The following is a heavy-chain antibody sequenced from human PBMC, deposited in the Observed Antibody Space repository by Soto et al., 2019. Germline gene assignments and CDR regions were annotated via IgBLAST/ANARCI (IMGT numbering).Heavy chain of an antibody. CDR1: GFTFSSYA. J-gene: IGHJ4*02. Sequence: GGSLRLSCAASGFTFSSYAMSWVRQAPGKGLEWVSAISGSGGSTYYADSVKGRFTISRDNSKNTLYLQMNSLRAEDTAVYYCASPDYDFRSGYYTRRGWIDYWGQGTLVTVSS. D-gene: IGHD3-3*01. CDR3: ASPDYDFRSGYYTRRGWIDY. CDR2: ISGSGGST. V-gene: IGHV3-23*01.